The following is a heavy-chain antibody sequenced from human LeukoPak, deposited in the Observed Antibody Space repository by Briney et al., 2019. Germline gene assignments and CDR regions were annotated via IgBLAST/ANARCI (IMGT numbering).Heavy chain of an antibody. Sequence: SETLSLTCTVSGGSISRYYWSWIRQPPGKGLEWIGYIYYSWSTNYNPSLKSRVTISVDTSKNQFFLKLSSVTAADTAVYYCARGGDYEAPFDYWGQGTLVTVSS. CDR1: GGSISRYY. CDR2: IYYSWST. V-gene: IGHV4-59*01. D-gene: IGHD4-17*01. CDR3: ARGGDYEAPFDY. J-gene: IGHJ4*02.